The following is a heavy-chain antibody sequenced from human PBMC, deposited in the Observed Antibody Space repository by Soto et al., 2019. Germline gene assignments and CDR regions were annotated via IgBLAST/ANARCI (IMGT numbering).Heavy chain of an antibody. CDR2: IWYDGSNK. D-gene: IGHD4-17*01. Sequence: CAASGFTFSSYGMHWVRQAPGRGLERVAVIWYDGSNKYYADSVKGRFTISRDNSKNTLYLQMNSLRAEDTAVYYCARVQMTTVNVGPDAFDIWGQRTMVTVSS. CDR1: GFTFSSYG. CDR3: ARVQMTTVNVGPDAFDI. J-gene: IGHJ3*02. V-gene: IGHV3-33*01.